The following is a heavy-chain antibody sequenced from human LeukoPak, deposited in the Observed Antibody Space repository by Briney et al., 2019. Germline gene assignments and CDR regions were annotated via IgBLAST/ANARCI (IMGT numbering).Heavy chain of an antibody. Sequence: GSLRLSCAASGFTFSSYGMRWIRQPPGKGLERIGSIYYSVSTSYNPSLKSRVTISVDTSKSQFSLKLSSVTAANTAVYYCARDLAAAAPDYWGQGTLVTVSS. D-gene: IGHD6-13*01. J-gene: IGHJ4*02. CDR2: IYYSVST. V-gene: IGHV4-39*07. CDR1: GFTFSSYG. CDR3: ARDLAAAAPDY.